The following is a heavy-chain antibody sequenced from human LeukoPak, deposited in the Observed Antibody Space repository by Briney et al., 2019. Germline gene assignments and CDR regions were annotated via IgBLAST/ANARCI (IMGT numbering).Heavy chain of an antibody. CDR3: ARGQVWLLYDY. D-gene: IGHD1-26*01. CDR1: GGSFSAYY. CDR2: IYHSGST. J-gene: IGHJ4*02. V-gene: IGHV4-34*01. Sequence: SETQSLTCAVYGGSFSAYYWSWIRQPPGKGLEWIGEIYHSGSTNYNPSLKSRVTISVDTSKNQFSLKLTSVTAADTAVYYCARGQVWLLYDYWGQGTLVTVSS.